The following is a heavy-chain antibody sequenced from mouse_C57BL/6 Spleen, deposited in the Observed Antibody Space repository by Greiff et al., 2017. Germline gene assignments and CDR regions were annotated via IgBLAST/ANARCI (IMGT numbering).Heavy chain of an antibody. D-gene: IGHD2-4*01. CDR2: INPYNGGT. CDR3: ARSEYDYDDDY. CDR1: GYTFTDYY. V-gene: IGHV1-19*01. Sequence: VQLQQSGPVLVKPGASVKMSCKASGYTFTDYYMNWVKQSHGKSLEWIGVINPYNGGTSYNQKFKGKATLTVDKSSSTAYMELNSLTSEDSAVYYCARSEYDYDDDYWGQGTTLTVSS. J-gene: IGHJ2*01.